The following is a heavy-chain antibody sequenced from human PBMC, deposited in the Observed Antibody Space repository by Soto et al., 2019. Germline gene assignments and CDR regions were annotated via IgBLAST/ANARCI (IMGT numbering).Heavy chain of an antibody. J-gene: IGHJ4*02. CDR2: ISGSADAT. Sequence: PGGSLRLSCAASGFTFSTYAMSWVRQAPGKGLEWVSTISGSADATFYADSVKGRFAIFRDNSRTMFYLQMNSLRAEDTAVYYCAKGGDGYCSTTSCLFHFDYWGPGTLVTAPQ. D-gene: IGHD2-2*01. CDR3: AKGGDGYCSTTSCLFHFDY. CDR1: GFTFSTYA. V-gene: IGHV3-23*01.